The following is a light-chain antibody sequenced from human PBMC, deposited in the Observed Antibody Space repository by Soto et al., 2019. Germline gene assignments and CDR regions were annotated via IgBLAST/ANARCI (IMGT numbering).Light chain of an antibody. CDR2: AAS. J-gene: IGKJ1*01. Sequence: DIQLTQSPSFLSASVGERVTITCRASQGISSYLAWYQQKTGRAPKVLIYAASILESGVTSRFSGSGSGTEFTLTTSRLQPEDFATYYCHQFDSYPRTFGQGTKV. CDR3: HQFDSYPRT. CDR1: QGISSY. V-gene: IGKV1-9*01.